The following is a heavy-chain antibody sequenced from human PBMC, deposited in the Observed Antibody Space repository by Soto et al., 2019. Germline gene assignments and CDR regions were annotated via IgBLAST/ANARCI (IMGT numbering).Heavy chain of an antibody. CDR1: GFTFSSYA. CDR3: ARSYSSSSGDDY. D-gene: IGHD6-6*01. V-gene: IGHV3-30-3*01. J-gene: IGHJ4*02. CDR2: ISYDGSNK. Sequence: VGSLRLSCAASGFTFSSYAMHWVRQAPGKGLEWVAVISYDGSNKYYADSVKGRFTISRDNSKNTLYLQMNSLRAEDTAVYYCARSYSSSSGDDYWGQGTLVTVSS.